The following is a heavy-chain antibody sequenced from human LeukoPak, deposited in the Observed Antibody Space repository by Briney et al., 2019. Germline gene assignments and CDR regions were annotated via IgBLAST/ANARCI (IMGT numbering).Heavy chain of an antibody. J-gene: IGHJ4*02. CDR2: ISYDGSNK. D-gene: IGHD6-19*01. CDR3: ARENSSGWTLDY. CDR1: GFTFSSYA. V-gene: IGHV3-30-3*01. Sequence: GGSLRLSCAASGFTFSSYAMHWVRQAPGKGLEWVAVISYDGSNKYYADSVKGRFTISRDNSKNTLYLQMNSLRAGDTAVYYCARENSSGWTLDYWGQGTLVTVSS.